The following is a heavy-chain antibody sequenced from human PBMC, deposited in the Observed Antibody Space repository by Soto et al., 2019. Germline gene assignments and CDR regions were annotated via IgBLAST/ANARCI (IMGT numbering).Heavy chain of an antibody. D-gene: IGHD6-13*01. V-gene: IGHV1-46*01. CDR2: INPSGGST. Sequence: ASVKVSCKASGYTFTSYYMHWVRQAPGQGLEWMGIINPSGGSTSYAQKFQGRVTVTRDTSTSTVYMELSSLRSEDTAVYYCARDIGSSWYDNYYYGMDVWGQGTTVTVSS. CDR3: ARDIGSSWYDNYYYGMDV. CDR1: GYTFTSYY. J-gene: IGHJ6*02.